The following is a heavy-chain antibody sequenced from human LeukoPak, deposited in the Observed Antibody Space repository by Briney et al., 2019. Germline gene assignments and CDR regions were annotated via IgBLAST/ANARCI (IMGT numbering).Heavy chain of an antibody. CDR2: IYYSGST. CDR3: AREVEYSYGYYYYGMDV. V-gene: IGHV4-59*12. Sequence: PSETLSLTCTVSGGSISSYYWSWIRQPPGKGLEWIGYIYYSGSTNYNPSLKSRVTISVDTSKNQFSLKLSSVTAADTAVYYCAREVEYSYGYYYYGMDVWGQGTTVTVSS. D-gene: IGHD5-18*01. CDR1: GGSISSYY. J-gene: IGHJ6*02.